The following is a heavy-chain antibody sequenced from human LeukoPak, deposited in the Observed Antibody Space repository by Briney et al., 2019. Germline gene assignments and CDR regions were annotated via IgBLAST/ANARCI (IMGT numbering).Heavy chain of an antibody. Sequence: GASVKVSCKASGYTFTGYYMHWVRQAPGQGLEWMGWINPNSGGTNYAQKFQGGVTMTRDTSISTAYMELSRLRSDDTAVYYCARDIGSTLSTHMDVWGKGTTVTVSS. CDR3: ARDIGSTLSTHMDV. V-gene: IGHV1-2*02. J-gene: IGHJ6*03. CDR2: INPNSGGT. CDR1: GYTFTGYY. D-gene: IGHD2-2*01.